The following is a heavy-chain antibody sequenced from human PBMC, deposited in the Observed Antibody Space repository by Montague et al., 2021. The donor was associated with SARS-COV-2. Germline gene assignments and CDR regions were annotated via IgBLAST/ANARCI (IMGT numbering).Heavy chain of an antibody. CDR1: GGPISGSSDY. CDR3: ARREYSYGWGD. Sequence: SETLSLTCTVTGGPISGSSDYWGWIRQSPGKGLEWIASVYYSGNTYYSPSLKSRLTISVDTSKNQFSLKLNSVTAADTALYYCARREYSYGWGDWGQETLVTVSS. CDR2: VYYSGNT. D-gene: IGHD5-18*01. V-gene: IGHV4-39*01. J-gene: IGHJ4*02.